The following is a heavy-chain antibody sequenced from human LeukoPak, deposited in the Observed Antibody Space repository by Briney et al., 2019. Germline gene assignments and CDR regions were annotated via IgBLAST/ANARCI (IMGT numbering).Heavy chain of an antibody. D-gene: IGHD3-10*01. J-gene: IGHJ4*02. CDR3: TRAGQAYGLDH. V-gene: IGHV3-74*01. CDR2: INGDGSRT. CDR1: GFTFSNYW. Sequence: GGSLRLSCAASGFTFSNYWMHWVRQAPGKGLVWVSRINGDGSRTIYADSAKGRFTISRDNAKNTLYLQMNSLRVDDTAVYYCTRAGQAYGLDHWGQGNLVTVSS.